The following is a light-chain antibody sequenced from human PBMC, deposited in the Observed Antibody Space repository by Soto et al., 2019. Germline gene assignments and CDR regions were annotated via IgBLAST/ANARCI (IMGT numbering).Light chain of an antibody. CDR1: QSITDW. CDR2: KAS. Sequence: DIQMTQSPSTLSASVGDRVTITCRARQSITDWLAWYQQKPGKAPKFLIYKASNLEGGVPSRFSGSGSGTEFTLTSSSVQPDDFATYYCQYWDDYSWTFGQGTKVEIK. J-gene: IGKJ1*01. CDR3: QYWDDYSWT. V-gene: IGKV1-5*03.